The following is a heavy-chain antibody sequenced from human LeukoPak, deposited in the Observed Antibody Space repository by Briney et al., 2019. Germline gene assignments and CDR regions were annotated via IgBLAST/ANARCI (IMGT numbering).Heavy chain of an antibody. V-gene: IGHV4-59*01. CDR2: IYYSGST. CDR1: GGSISSYY. Sequence: PSETLSLTCTVSGGSISSYYWSWIRQPPGKGLERIGYIYYSGSTNYNPSLKSRVTISVDTSKYHFSLQLRSVTAADTAVYYCARGGYCSGGNCYSEDYYYYMDVWGKGTTVTVSS. J-gene: IGHJ6*03. CDR3: ARGGYCSGGNCYSEDYYYYMDV. D-gene: IGHD2-15*01.